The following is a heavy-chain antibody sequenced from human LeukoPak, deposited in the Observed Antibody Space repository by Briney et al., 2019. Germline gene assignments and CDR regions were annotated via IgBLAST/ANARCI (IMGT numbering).Heavy chain of an antibody. J-gene: IGHJ4*02. D-gene: IGHD3-22*01. Sequence: SETLSLTCTVSGGSISSYYWSWIRQPPVKGLGWVGYIYYSGSTNYNPSLKSRVTISVDTSKNQFSLKLSSVTAADTAVYYCASGTPELYYYDSSGFYTYYFDYWGQGTLVTVSS. CDR1: GGSISSYY. CDR2: IYYSGST. CDR3: ASGTPELYYYDSSGFYTYYFDY. V-gene: IGHV4-59*01.